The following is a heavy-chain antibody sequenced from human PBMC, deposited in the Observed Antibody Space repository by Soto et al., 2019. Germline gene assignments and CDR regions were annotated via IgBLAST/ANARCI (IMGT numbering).Heavy chain of an antibody. CDR2: VSAYNGNT. D-gene: IGHD3-9*01. J-gene: IGHJ6*02. CDR1: GYTFTSYG. CDR3: ARGPYYDILTGYHYDYDDMDV. V-gene: IGHV1-18*01. Sequence: QVQLVQSGAEVKKPGASVKVSCKASGYTFTSYGISWVRQAPGQGLEWLGWVSAYNGNTNYAQKLQGRVTMTTDTSTSTANMELTSLRSDDTAVYYCARGPYYDILTGYHYDYDDMDVWGQGTTVTVSS.